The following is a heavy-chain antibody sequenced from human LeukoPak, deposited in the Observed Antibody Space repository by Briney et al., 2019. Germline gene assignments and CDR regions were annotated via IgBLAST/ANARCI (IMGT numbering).Heavy chain of an antibody. V-gene: IGHV4-39*02. CDR1: GGSITTTNYY. Sequence: SETLSLTCTVSGGSITTTNYYWAWIRQPPGEGLQWIGSVYYRGNTYSNPSLESRITMSVDTSKNQLSLRLTSVTAADTALYYCARDTVPPRNATEQKTGTYYWGLGTLVTVSS. D-gene: IGHD7-27*01. CDR2: VYYRGNT. CDR3: ARDTVPPRNATEQKTGTYY. J-gene: IGHJ4*01.